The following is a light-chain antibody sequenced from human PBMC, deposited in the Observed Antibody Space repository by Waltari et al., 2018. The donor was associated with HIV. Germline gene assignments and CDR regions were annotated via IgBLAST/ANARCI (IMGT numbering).Light chain of an antibody. CDR3: SSYGDSLKVL. Sequence: QSALTQPPSASGSLGQSVTISCTGSSSDIGAYDFVSWFQQHPHSAPKLLLYEVTRRPSTVSDRFSGSRSGNTAFLTVAGLQPDDEATDFCSSYGDSLKVLFGGGTKVTVL. CDR1: SSDIGAYDF. J-gene: IGLJ2*01. V-gene: IGLV2-8*01. CDR2: EVT.